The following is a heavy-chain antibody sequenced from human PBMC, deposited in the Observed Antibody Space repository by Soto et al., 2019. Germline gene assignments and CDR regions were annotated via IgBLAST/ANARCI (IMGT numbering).Heavy chain of an antibody. Sequence: QVQLVQSGAEVKKPGASVKVSCKASGYTFTSYAMHWVRQAPGQRLEWMGWINAGNGNTKYSQKFQGRVTITRDTAASTAYMELSSLRAEDTAVYYCASGPGGPDGPGDYWGQGTLVTVSS. D-gene: IGHD2-15*01. CDR3: ASGPGGPDGPGDY. CDR2: INAGNGNT. CDR1: GYTFTSYA. J-gene: IGHJ4*02. V-gene: IGHV1-3*01.